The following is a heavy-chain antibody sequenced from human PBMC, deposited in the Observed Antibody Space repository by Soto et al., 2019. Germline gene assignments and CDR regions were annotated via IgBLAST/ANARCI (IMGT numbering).Heavy chain of an antibody. V-gene: IGHV3-48*03. D-gene: IGHD1-1*01. CDR2: ISSSGETI. J-gene: IGHJ4*02. Sequence: GGSLRLSCAASGFTFSNYEMTWVRRAPGKGLEWVSYISSSGETIHYADSVKGRFTMSRDNAKNSLYLQMNSLRVEDTGVYYCARGTGGYIPRAIDLRYWGQGTSVTVSS. CDR3: ARGTGGYIPRAIDLRY. CDR1: GFTFSNYE.